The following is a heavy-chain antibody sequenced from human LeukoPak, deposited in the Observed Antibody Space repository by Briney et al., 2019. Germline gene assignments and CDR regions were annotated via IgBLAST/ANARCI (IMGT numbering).Heavy chain of an antibody. D-gene: IGHD4-17*01. CDR3: ARNYGDLDY. Sequence: GASVKVSCKASGYIFTAYYIHWVRQAPGQGLEWVGRIHPSSGGTEYAQNFQGRVTETRDTSITTAYMELNRLTSDDTAVYYCARNYGDLDYWGQGTLVTVSS. CDR1: GYIFTAYY. CDR2: IHPSSGGT. J-gene: IGHJ4*02. V-gene: IGHV1-2*06.